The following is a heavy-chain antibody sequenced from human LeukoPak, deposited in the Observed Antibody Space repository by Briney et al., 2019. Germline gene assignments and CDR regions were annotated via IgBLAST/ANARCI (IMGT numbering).Heavy chain of an antibody. CDR1: GFTFSSYW. CDR2: INTDGSST. V-gene: IGHV3-74*01. Sequence: PGGSLRLSCAASGFTFSSYWMTWVRQAPGKGLVWVSRINTDGSSTSYAASVRGRFTFSGDNAKSSLFLQMNILSPEATVVYLCARGGLLKVGTAIASPFDYWGQGSLVTVSS. J-gene: IGHJ4*01. D-gene: IGHD5-18*01. CDR3: ARGGLLKVGTAIASPFDY.